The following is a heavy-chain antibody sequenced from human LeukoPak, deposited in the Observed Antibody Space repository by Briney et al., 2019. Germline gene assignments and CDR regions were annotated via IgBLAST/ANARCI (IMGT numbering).Heavy chain of an antibody. J-gene: IGHJ4*02. D-gene: IGHD3-9*01. V-gene: IGHV4-59*01. Sequence: NPSETLSLTCTVSGGSISSYYWSWIRQPPGKGLEWIGYIYYSGSTNYNPSLKSRVTISVDTSKNQCSLKLSSVTAADTAVYYCARDLDDILFYYWGQGTLVTVSS. CDR2: IYYSGST. CDR1: GGSISSYY. CDR3: ARDLDDILFYY.